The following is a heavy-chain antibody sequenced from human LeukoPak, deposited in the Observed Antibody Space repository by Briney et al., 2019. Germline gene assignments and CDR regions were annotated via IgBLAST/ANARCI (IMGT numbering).Heavy chain of an antibody. CDR1: GFTFSSYS. J-gene: IGHJ6*02. D-gene: IGHD3-3*01. CDR3: ARDPLFWSGSNADYYYYGMDV. V-gene: IGHV3-48*01. Sequence: GGSLRLSCAASGFTFSSYSMNWVRQAPGKGLEWVSHITASGTAMFYADSVKGRFTISRDNAKNTLYLQMNSLRAEDTAVYYCARDPLFWSGSNADYYYYGMDVWGQGTTVTVSS. CDR2: ITASGTAM.